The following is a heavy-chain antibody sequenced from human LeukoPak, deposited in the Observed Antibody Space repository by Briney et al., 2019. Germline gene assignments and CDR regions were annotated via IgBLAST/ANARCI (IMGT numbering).Heavy chain of an antibody. V-gene: IGHV4-59*11. J-gene: IGHJ5*02. CDR2: IYYSGST. Sequence: SETLSLTCTVSGGSISSHYWSWIRQPPGKGLEWIGYIYYSGSTNYNTSLKSRVTISVDTSKIQCSLKLSSVTAADTAVYYCARENGGLWCGELSSPHWFDPWGQGTLVTVSS. D-gene: IGHD3-10*01. CDR1: GGSISSHY. CDR3: ARENGGLWCGELSSPHWFDP.